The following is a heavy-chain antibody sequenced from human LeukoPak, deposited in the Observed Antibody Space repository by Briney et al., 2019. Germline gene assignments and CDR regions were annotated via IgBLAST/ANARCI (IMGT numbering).Heavy chain of an antibody. J-gene: IGHJ4*02. CDR3: ARVPIGYYDSSAYPYYFDY. CDR1: GYTFTGYY. Sequence: ASVKVSCKASGYTFTGYYMHWVRQAPGQGLEWMGWINPNSGGTNYAQNLQGRVTMTTDTSTSTVYMELRGLRSDDTALYYCARVPIGYYDSSAYPYYFDYWGQGTLVTVSS. D-gene: IGHD3-22*01. CDR2: INPNSGGT. V-gene: IGHV1-2*02.